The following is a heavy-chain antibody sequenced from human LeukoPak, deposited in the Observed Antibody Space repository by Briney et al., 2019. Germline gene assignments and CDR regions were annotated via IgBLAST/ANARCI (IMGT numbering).Heavy chain of an antibody. CDR3: ARLLYRSSSRYQAFPY. Sequence: GGSLRLSCAASGFTFSSYWMTWVRQAPGKGLEWVANIKQDGSEKYYVDPVKGRFTIFRDNSKNSLYLQMNSLRAADTAVYFCARLLYRSSSRYQAFPYWGQGTLVTVSS. CDR1: GFTFSSYW. J-gene: IGHJ4*02. D-gene: IGHD2-15*01. V-gene: IGHV3-7*03. CDR2: IKQDGSEK.